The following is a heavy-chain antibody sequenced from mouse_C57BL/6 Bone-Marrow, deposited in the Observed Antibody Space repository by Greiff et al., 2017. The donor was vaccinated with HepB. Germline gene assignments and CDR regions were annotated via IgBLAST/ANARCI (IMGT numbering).Heavy chain of an antibody. Sequence: EVQVVESGGGLVKPGGSLKLSCAASGFTFSSYTMSWVRQTPEKRLEWVATISGGGGNTYYPDSVKGRFTISRDNAKNTLYLQMSSLRSEDTALYYCARHHDGDYWGQGTTLTVSS. CDR2: ISGGGGNT. CDR1: GFTFSSYT. CDR3: ARHHDGDY. V-gene: IGHV5-9*01. D-gene: IGHD2-3*01. J-gene: IGHJ2*01.